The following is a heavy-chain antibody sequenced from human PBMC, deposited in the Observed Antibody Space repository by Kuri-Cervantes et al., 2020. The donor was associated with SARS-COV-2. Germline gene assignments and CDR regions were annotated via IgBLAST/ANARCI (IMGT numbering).Heavy chain of an antibody. CDR3: ARGRDFWSGRWVYYYYYGMDV. V-gene: IGHV1-2*02. D-gene: IGHD3-3*01. Sequence: ASVKVSCKASGDTFTDHYIHWVRQAPGQGLEWMGWINPHTGGTSYAQKFQGRVTVTGDTSISTAFMELSNLRSDDTAVYYCARGRDFWSGRWVYYYYYGMDVWGQGTTVTVSS. J-gene: IGHJ6*02. CDR2: INPHTGGT. CDR1: GDTFTDHY.